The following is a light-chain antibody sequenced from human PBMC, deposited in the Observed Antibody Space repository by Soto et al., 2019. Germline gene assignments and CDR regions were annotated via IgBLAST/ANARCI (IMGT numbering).Light chain of an antibody. J-gene: IGKJ1*01. V-gene: IGKV3-11*01. CDR2: DAS. CDR1: QSVSTY. CDR3: QQRSNWPWT. Sequence: EVVLTQSPATLYLSPGERATLSCRASQSVSTYLAWYQQKPGQAPRLLIYDASNSATGIPARFSGSGSGTDFTLTISSLEPEDFAVYYCQQRSNWPWTFGQGTKV.